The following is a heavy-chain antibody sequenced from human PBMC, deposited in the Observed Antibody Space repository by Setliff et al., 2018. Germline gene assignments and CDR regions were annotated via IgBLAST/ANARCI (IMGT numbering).Heavy chain of an antibody. CDR3: ARDRGGTNPWFDS. CDR1: GFSVSNDF. CDR2: IYNRGHT. V-gene: IGHV3-53*01. J-gene: IGHJ5*01. D-gene: IGHD3-10*01. Sequence: GGSLRLSCVVSGFSVSNDFMGWVRQAPGKGLEWVSVIYNRGHTYYADSVKGRFTISRDSSKNTLYLQMNSLTAEDTAMYYCARDRGGTNPWFDSWGQGTLVTV.